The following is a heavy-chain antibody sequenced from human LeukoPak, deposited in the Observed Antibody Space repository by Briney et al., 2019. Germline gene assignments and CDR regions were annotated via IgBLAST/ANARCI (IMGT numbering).Heavy chain of an antibody. D-gene: IGHD3-10*02. CDR2: IYSTGIT. V-gene: IGHV4-4*07. CDR3: ARELLFGDPGRSDFDY. J-gene: IGHJ4*02. CDR1: GGPIRSYY. Sequence: SETLSLTCTVSGGPIRSYYWSWIRQPAGKGLEWIGRIYSTGITNYHPALKSRVTMPLDTSKNQFSLKLSSVTAADTAMYYCARELLFGDPGRSDFDYWGQGTLVTVSS.